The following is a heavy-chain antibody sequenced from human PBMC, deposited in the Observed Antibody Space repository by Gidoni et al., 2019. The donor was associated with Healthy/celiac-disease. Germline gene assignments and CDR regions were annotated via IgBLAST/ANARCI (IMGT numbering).Heavy chain of an antibody. Sequence: EMQLVESGGGFVQPGGSLSLYCAASGFTFSSYDMHWVRQATGKGLEWVSAIGTAGDPYYPGSVKGRFTISRENAKNYLYLQMNSLRAGDTAVYYCARARRDGSGSYGYDYWGQGTLVTVSS. CDR1: GFTFSSYD. J-gene: IGHJ4*02. V-gene: IGHV3-13*05. CDR2: IGTAGDP. D-gene: IGHD3-10*01. CDR3: ARARRDGSGSYGYDY.